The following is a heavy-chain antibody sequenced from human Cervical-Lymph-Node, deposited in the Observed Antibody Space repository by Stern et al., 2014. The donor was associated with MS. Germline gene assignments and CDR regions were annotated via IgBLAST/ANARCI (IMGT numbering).Heavy chain of an antibody. CDR1: GFTVSSYW. Sequence: ELQLVESGGGLVQPGGSLRLSCVASGFTVSSYWMHWVRQGPERGLEWVARINGDGSSTTAAASVKGRFTISRDNAKNTLNLQMNSLRGEDTAMYYCVRDTYDMSFLLGWTGGMDVWGQGTTVTVSS. J-gene: IGHJ6*02. CDR2: INGDGSST. V-gene: IGHV3-74*03. CDR3: VRDTYDMSFLLGWTGGMDV. D-gene: IGHD3/OR15-3a*01.